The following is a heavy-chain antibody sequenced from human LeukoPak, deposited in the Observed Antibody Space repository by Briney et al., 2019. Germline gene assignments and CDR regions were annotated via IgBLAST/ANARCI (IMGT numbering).Heavy chain of an antibody. V-gene: IGHV4-59*01. J-gene: IGHJ4*02. CDR1: GGSLASYC. CDR2: IHHNGMT. Sequence: PSETLSLTCSVSGGSLASYCWSWIRQPPGKGLEWIGYIHHNGMTRYNASLKSRVSMSVDTSKNQFSLKLRSVTAADTAVYFCARTGSGAYYRPLDYWGQGTLVTVSS. D-gene: IGHD3-10*01. CDR3: ARTGSGAYYRPLDY.